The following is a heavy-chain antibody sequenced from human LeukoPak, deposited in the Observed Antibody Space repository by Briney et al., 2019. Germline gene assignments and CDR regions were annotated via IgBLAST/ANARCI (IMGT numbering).Heavy chain of an antibody. CDR1: GFTFSSYA. D-gene: IGHD2-15*01. V-gene: IGHV3-23*01. CDR2: ISGSGDST. J-gene: IGHJ4*02. CDR3: ARGRPHGSDY. Sequence: PGGSLRLSCAASGFTFSSYAMSWVRQAPGKGLEWVPVISGSGDSTHYADSVKGRFTISRDNAKNTLYLQMNSLRVEDTAVYYCARGRPHGSDYWGQGTLVTVSS.